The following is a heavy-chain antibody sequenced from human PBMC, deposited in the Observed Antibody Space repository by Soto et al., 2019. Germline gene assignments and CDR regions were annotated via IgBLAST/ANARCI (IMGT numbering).Heavy chain of an antibody. CDR1: GFTFSSYA. CDR2: ISGSGGST. V-gene: IGHV3-23*01. J-gene: IGHJ4*02. CDR3: AKDPEPLITMIPRGYQQGRYPF. D-gene: IGHD3-22*01. Sequence: EVQLLESGGGLVQPGGSLRLSCAASGFTFSSYAMSWVRQAPGKGLEWVSAISGSGGSTHYADSVKGRFTISRDNSKNTLYLQMKSLRAEDTAVYYCAKDPEPLITMIPRGYQQGRYPFWGQGTLVTVSS.